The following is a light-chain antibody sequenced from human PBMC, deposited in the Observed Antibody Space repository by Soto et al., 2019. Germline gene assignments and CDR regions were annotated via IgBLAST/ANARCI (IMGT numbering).Light chain of an antibody. V-gene: IGKV3-15*01. J-gene: IGKJ1*01. CDR2: GAS. CDR1: QSVSSK. CDR3: QQYNNWPGT. Sequence: EIVLTQSPGTLSVSPGERATLSCSASQSVSSKLAWYQQKPGQAPRLLFYGASTGATGIPARFSGSGSETEFTLSISSLQSEDFAVYYCQQYNNWPGTFGEGTKVDI.